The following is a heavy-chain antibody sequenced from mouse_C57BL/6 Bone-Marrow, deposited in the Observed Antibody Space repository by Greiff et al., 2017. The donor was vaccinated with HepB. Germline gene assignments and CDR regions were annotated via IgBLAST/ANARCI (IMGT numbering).Heavy chain of an antibody. Sequence: VQLQQSGAELVRPGASVKLSCTAYGFKIKDDYMHWVKQRPEQGLEWIGWIDPENGDTEYASTFQGKATLTAETSSNTAYLQLSSLTSEDTAVYYCTTPYYYRSSHWYFDVWGTGTTVTVSS. J-gene: IGHJ1*03. V-gene: IGHV14-4*01. CDR2: IDPENGDT. D-gene: IGHD1-1*01. CDR3: TTPYYYRSSHWYFDV. CDR1: GFKIKDDY.